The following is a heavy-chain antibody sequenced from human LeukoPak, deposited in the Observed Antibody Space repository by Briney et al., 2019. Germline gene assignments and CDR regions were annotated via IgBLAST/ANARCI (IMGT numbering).Heavy chain of an antibody. D-gene: IGHD3-3*01. CDR1: GGSISSYY. J-gene: IGHJ4*02. CDR2: IYYSGST. CDR3: ARSYDFWSGTADY. V-gene: IGHV4-59*01. Sequence: PSETLSLTCTVSGGSISSYYWSWIRQPPGKGLEWIGYIYYSGSTNYNPSLKSRVTISVDTSKNQFSLKLSSVTAADTAVYYCARSYDFWSGTADYWGQGTLVTVSS.